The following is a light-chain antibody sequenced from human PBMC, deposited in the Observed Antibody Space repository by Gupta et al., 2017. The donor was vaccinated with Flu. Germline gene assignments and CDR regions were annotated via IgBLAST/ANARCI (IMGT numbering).Light chain of an antibody. Sequence: QSALTQPPSESGSPGQSVTISCTGTSSDVGGYNYVSWYQQHPGKAPQLIIYEVSKRPSGVPDRFSGSKSGNTASLTVSGLQAEDEADYYCCSYAGSNNFYVFSTGTKVTVL. V-gene: IGLV2-8*01. CDR3: CSYAGSNNFYV. CDR1: SSDVGGYNY. J-gene: IGLJ1*01. CDR2: EVS.